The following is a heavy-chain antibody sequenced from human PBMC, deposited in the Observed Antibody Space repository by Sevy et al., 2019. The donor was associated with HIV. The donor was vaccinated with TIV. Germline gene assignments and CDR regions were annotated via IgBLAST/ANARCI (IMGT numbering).Heavy chain of an antibody. D-gene: IGHD5-12*01. J-gene: IGHJ4*02. CDR1: GFTFDDYA. Sequence: GGSLRLSCTTSGFTFDDYAMTWFRQPPGKGLEWVAFITRNSYEAYGGTTDYAASVKGRFIISRDDSKSIAYLQMNSLKTEDTAFYYCTRGLATADTPEYYFDYWDQGTLVTVSS. CDR2: ITRNSYEAYGGTT. V-gene: IGHV3-49*03. CDR3: TRGLATADTPEYYFDY.